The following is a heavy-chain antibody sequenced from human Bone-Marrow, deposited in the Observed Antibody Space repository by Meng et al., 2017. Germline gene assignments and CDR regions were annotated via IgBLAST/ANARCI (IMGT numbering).Heavy chain of an antibody. J-gene: IGHJ5*02. CDR3: AKDSSTSCRNWFDP. Sequence: GESLKISCAASGFTFSSYAMHWVRQAPGKGLEWVAVISYDGSNKYYADSVKGRFTISRDNSKNTLYLQMNSLRAEDTAVYYCAKDSSTSCRNWFDPWGQGTLVTVSS. CDR2: ISYDGSNK. CDR1: GFTFSSYA. D-gene: IGHD2-2*01. V-gene: IGHV3-30*07.